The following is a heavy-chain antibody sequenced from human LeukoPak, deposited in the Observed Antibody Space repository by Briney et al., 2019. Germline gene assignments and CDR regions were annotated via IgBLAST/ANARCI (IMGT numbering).Heavy chain of an antibody. J-gene: IGHJ5*02. Sequence: SETLSLTCTVAGGSINNYYWSWIRQPPGKGLEWIGYINNRGNTNYNPSLKSRVTISVDTSKNQFSLKLPSVSAADTAVYYCARDWGRYRGYDYNWFDPWGQGTLVTVSS. D-gene: IGHD5-12*01. CDR2: INNRGNT. CDR1: GGSINNYY. CDR3: ARDWGRYRGYDYNWFDP. V-gene: IGHV4-59*01.